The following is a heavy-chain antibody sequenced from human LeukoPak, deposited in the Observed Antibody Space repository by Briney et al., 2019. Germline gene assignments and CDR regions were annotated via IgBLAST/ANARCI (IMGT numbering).Heavy chain of an antibody. V-gene: IGHV4-59*08. J-gene: IGHJ4*02. CDR3: ARHADGYNPFDY. CDR2: ISYSGST. CDR1: GGSISSYH. D-gene: IGHD5-24*01. Sequence: SETLSLTCTVSGGSISSYHWSWIRQPPGKGPEWIGYISYSGSTNYSPSLTSRVTISVDTSKNQFSLKLSSVTAADTAVYYCARHADGYNPFDYWGQGTLVTVSS.